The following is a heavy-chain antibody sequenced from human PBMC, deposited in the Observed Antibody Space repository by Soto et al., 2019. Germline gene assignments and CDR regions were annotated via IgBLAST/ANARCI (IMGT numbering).Heavy chain of an antibody. D-gene: IGHD6-19*01. CDR1: SGSIRSYY. J-gene: IGHJ6*03. V-gene: IGHV4-59*08. CDR3: GRRVTVAAADGVGYYYYLAV. Sequence: PSETLSLTCTVSSGSIRSYYWSWIRQPPGKGLEWIGYISYDGSANYNPSLKSRVTMSVDTSKNQFSLKLSSVTAADTAVYYCGRRVTVAAADGVGYYYYLAVWGQGAAVTVSS. CDR2: ISYDGSA.